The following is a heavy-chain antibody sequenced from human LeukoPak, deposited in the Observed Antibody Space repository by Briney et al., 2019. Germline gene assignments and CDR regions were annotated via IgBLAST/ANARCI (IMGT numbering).Heavy chain of an antibody. CDR2: IKQDGSEK. Sequence: GGSLKLSCAASGFTFSSYWMSWVRQAPGKGLEWVANIKQDGSEKYYVDSVKGRFTISRDNAKNSLYLQMNSLRAEDAAVYYCARDWAVADLMVFWGQGTLVTVSS. J-gene: IGHJ4*02. V-gene: IGHV3-7*01. CDR1: GFTFSSYW. D-gene: IGHD6-19*01. CDR3: ARDWAVADLMVF.